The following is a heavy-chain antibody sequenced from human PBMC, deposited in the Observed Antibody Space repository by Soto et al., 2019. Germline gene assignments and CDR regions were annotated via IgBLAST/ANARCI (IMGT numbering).Heavy chain of an antibody. J-gene: IGHJ6*02. CDR2: ISYDGSNK. Sequence: GGSLRLSCAASGFTFSSYAMHWVRQAPGKGLEWVAVISYDGSNKYYADSVKGRFTISRDNSKNTLYLQMNSLRAEDTAVYYCARERVAAAGRDYYYYGMDVWGQGTTVTVSS. CDR3: ARERVAAAGRDYYYYGMDV. D-gene: IGHD6-13*01. V-gene: IGHV3-30-3*01. CDR1: GFTFSSYA.